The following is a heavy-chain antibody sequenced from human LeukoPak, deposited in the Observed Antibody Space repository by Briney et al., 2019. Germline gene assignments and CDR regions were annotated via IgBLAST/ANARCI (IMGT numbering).Heavy chain of an antibody. CDR2: IIPLFGTA. CDR1: GGTFNNSA. D-gene: IGHD4-17*01. V-gene: IGHV1-69*05. J-gene: IGHJ5*02. CDR3: ARDVHGDYGSGWFDP. Sequence: XVKVSCKASGGTFNNSAIRWVRQAPGQGLEWLGGIIPLFGTACYAQKFQGRVTITKDESTRTVYLELTSLTSDGTAVYYCARDVHGDYGSGWFDPWGQGTLVSVSS.